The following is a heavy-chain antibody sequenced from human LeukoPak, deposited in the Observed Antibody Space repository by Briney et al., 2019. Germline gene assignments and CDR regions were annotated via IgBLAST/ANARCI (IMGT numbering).Heavy chain of an antibody. V-gene: IGHV3-11*01. Sequence: PGGSLRLSCATSGFTFGAFYMSWIRQAPGKGLEWISSISPNSRTIYYADSVRGRFTVSRDNANDLLYLQLDSLRAGDTAIYYCSREVSPFDILTGPWDYWGLGILVTVSS. J-gene: IGHJ4*02. CDR1: GFTFGAFY. CDR3: SREVSPFDILTGPWDY. D-gene: IGHD3-9*01. CDR2: ISPNSRTI.